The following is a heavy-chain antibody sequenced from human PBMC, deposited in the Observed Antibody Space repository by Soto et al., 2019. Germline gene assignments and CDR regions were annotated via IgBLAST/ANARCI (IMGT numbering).Heavy chain of an antibody. Sequence: GGSLRLSCAASGSTFSSYAMSWVRQAPGKGLEWVSAISGSGGSTYYADSVKGRFTISRDNSKNTLYLQMNSLRAEDTAVYYCAKVLKWFLGTEWGQGTLVTVSS. D-gene: IGHD3-22*01. CDR1: GSTFSSYA. CDR3: AKVLKWFLGTE. V-gene: IGHV3-23*01. J-gene: IGHJ4*02. CDR2: ISGSGGST.